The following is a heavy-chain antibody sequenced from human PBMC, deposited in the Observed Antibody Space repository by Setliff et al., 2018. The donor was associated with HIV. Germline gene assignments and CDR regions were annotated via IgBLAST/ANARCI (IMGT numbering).Heavy chain of an antibody. Sequence: KPSETLSLTCTVSGGSISSYYWSWIRQPPGKGLEWIGYIYYSGSTNYNPSLKSRVSMSVDTSKNQFSLKLSSVTAADTAVYYCARDQALELPYYGMDVWGQGTTVTVSS. V-gene: IGHV4-59*01. CDR3: ARDQALELPYYGMDV. D-gene: IGHD3-10*01. CDR1: GGSISSYY. J-gene: IGHJ6*02. CDR2: IYYSGST.